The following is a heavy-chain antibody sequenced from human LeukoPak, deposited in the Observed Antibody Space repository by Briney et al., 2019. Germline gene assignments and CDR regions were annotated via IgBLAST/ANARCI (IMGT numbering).Heavy chain of an antibody. CDR2: IYHSGST. CDR1: GGSISSSNW. CDR3: ARGDRGGSYGGDFDY. Sequence: SETLSLTCAVSGGSISSSNWWSWVRQPPGKGLEWIGEIYHSGSTNYNPSLKSRVTISLDKSKNQFSLKLSSVTAADTAVYYCARGDRGGSYGGDFDYWGQGTLVTVSS. D-gene: IGHD1-26*01. V-gene: IGHV4-4*02. J-gene: IGHJ4*02.